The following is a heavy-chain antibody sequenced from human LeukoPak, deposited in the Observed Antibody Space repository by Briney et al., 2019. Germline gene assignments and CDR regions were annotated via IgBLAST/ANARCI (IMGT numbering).Heavy chain of an antibody. J-gene: IGHJ4*02. CDR2: IYPGSSDT. CDR3: ARQGLGELSLPFDY. D-gene: IGHD3-16*02. CDR1: GYRFTTHW. Sequence: GESLKIYCKGSGYRFTTHWIGWVRQMPGKGLEWMGTIYPGSSDTRDSPSFQGQVTISADKSISTAYLQWSSLKASDTAMYYCARQGLGELSLPFDYWGEGTLVTVSS. V-gene: IGHV5-51*01.